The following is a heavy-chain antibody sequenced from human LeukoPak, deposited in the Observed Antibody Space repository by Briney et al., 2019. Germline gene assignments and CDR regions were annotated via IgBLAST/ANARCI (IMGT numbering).Heavy chain of an antibody. CDR2: ISAYNGNT. J-gene: IGHJ5*02. Sequence: GASVKVSCKASGYTFTSYGISWVRQAPGQGLEWMGWISAYNGNTNYAQKLQGRVTMTTDTSTSTAYMELRSLRSDDTAVYYCARDVIDPYYYDSSGYHWFDPWGQGTLVTVSS. D-gene: IGHD3-22*01. CDR3: ARDVIDPYYYDSSGYHWFDP. V-gene: IGHV1-18*01. CDR1: GYTFTSYG.